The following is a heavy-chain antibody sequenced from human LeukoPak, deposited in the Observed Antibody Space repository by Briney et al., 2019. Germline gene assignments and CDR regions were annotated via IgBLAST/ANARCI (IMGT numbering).Heavy chain of an antibody. CDR1: GYTFINYG. V-gene: IGHV1-18*01. Sequence: ASVKVSCEASGYTFINYGLTWVRQAPGQGFQWMGWISAYTGSTNYAQKFQGRVTMPTDPSTSTAYMELRSLTSNDTAVYYCARTVGATGAFDIWGQGTMVIVSS. CDR3: ARTVGATGAFDI. D-gene: IGHD1-26*01. J-gene: IGHJ3*02. CDR2: ISAYTGST.